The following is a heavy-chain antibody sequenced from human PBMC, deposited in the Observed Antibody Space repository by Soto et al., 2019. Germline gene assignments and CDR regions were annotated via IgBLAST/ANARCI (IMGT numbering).Heavy chain of an antibody. J-gene: IGHJ4*02. V-gene: IGHV1-3*01. CDR1: GYTFTSYA. Sequence: ASVKVSCKASGYTFTSYAMHWVRQAPGQRLEWMGWINAGNGNTKYSQKFQGRVTITRDTSASTAYMELSSLRSEDTAVYYCARDSSSWNPSYYFDYWGQGTLVTVSS. CDR3: ARDSSSWNPSYYFDY. D-gene: IGHD6-13*01. CDR2: INAGNGNT.